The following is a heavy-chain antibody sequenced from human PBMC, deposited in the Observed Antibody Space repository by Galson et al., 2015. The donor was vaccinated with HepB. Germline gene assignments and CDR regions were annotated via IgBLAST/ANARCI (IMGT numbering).Heavy chain of an antibody. CDR3: AKCQFGSRGKTSIAVAGALDY. D-gene: IGHD6-19*01. CDR1: GFTFSSYG. V-gene: IGHV3-30*02. Sequence: SLRLSCAASGFTFSSYGMHWVRQAPGKGLEWVAFIRYDGSNKYYADSVKGRFTISRDNSKNTLYLQMNSLRAEDTAVYYCAKCQFGSRGKTSIAVAGALDYWGQGTLVTVSS. CDR2: IRYDGSNK. J-gene: IGHJ4*02.